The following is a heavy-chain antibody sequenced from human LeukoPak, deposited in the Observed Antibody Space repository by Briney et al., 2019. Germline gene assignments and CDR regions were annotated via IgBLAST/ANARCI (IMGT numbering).Heavy chain of an antibody. CDR2: ISAYNGNT. CDR3: ARTRWSSGWYALFDFDY. Sequence: ASVKVSCKASGYTFTSYGISWVRQAPGQGLEWMGWISAYNGNTNYAQKLQGRVTMTTDTSTSTAYMEMRSLRSDDTAVYYCARTRWSSGWYALFDFDYWGQGTLVTVSS. D-gene: IGHD6-19*01. V-gene: IGHV1-18*04. CDR1: GYTFTSYG. J-gene: IGHJ4*02.